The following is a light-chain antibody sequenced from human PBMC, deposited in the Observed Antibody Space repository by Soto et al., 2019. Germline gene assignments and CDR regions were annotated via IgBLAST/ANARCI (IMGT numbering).Light chain of an antibody. V-gene: IGLV2-14*01. CDR3: NSYKSKSPYV. CDR2: EVS. CDR1: SSDVGGYNY. J-gene: IGLJ1*01. Sequence: QSALTQPASVSGSPGQSITISCTGTSSDVGGYNYVSWYQQHPGKAPKLIIYEVSNRPSGVSNRFSGSKSGNTASLTISGLQDEDEADYYCNSYKSKSPYVFGTGTKLTVL.